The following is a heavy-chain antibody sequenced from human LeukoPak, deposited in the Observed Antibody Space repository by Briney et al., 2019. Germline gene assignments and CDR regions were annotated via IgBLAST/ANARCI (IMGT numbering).Heavy chain of an antibody. J-gene: IGHJ4*02. V-gene: IGHV4-39*07. CDR3: ARDYGPTDY. D-gene: IGHD3-16*01. CDR1: GDSITSGIHY. CDR2: INHSGST. Sequence: PSETLSLTCTVSGDSITSGIHYWSWIRQPPGKGLEWIGEINHSGSTNYNPSLKSRVTISVDTSKNQFSLKLSSVTAADTAVYYCARDYGPTDYWGQGTLVTVSS.